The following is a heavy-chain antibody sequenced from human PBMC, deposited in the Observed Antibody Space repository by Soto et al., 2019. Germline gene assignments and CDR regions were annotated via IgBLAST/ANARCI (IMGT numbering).Heavy chain of an antibody. V-gene: IGHV3-30*18. CDR2: ISFDGGNT. Sequence: GGSLRLSCVASGFTFNNYGMHWVRQAPGKGLEWIVVISFDGGNTYYADSVKGRFTISRDNSKNTLYLQMTTLRAEDTAVYYCAKQTGLWSYYHVGSGGTFFSWGPGTLVPV. D-gene: IGHD3-10*01. J-gene: IGHJ5*02. CDR1: GFTFNNYG. CDR3: AKQTGLWSYYHVGSGGTFFS.